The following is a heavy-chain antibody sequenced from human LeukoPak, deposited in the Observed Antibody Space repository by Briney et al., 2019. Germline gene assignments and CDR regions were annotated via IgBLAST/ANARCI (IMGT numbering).Heavy chain of an antibody. V-gene: IGHV4-59*01. CDR1: GGSISSYY. J-gene: IGHJ6*02. Sequence: SETLSLTCTVSGGSISSYYWSWIRQPPGKGLEWIGYIYYSGSTNYNPSLKSRVTISVDTSKNQFSLKLSSVTAADTAVYYCARGGTYCSSTSCPVVLYYYYGMDVWGQGTTVTVSS. CDR2: IYYSGST. CDR3: ARGGTYCSSTSCPVVLYYYYGMDV. D-gene: IGHD2-2*01.